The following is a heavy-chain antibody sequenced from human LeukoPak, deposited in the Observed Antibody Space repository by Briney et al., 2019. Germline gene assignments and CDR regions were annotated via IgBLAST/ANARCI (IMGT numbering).Heavy chain of an antibody. J-gene: IGHJ4*02. V-gene: IGHV3-23*01. Sequence: GGSLRLSCAASGLTFSNSAMNWVRQAPGKGLECVSSVSTSGGTYYADSVKGRFTISRDNSKNTVHLQMNSLRAEDTATYYCARGSDLGSYNELEYWGQGTLVTVSS. CDR3: ARGSDLGSYNELEY. D-gene: IGHD3-10*01. CDR1: GLTFSNSA. CDR2: VSTSGGT.